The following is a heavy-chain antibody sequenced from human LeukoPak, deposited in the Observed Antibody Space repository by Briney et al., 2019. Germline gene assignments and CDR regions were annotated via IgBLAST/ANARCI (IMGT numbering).Heavy chain of an antibody. CDR1: GFTFSGSA. J-gene: IGHJ6*03. Sequence: GGSLRLSCAASGFTFSGSAVHWVRQASGKGLEWVGRIRSKANSYATAYAASVKGRFTISRDDSKNTAYLQMNSLKTEDTAVYYCTTSTAAGIDPYYYYYMDVWGKGTTVTVSS. CDR2: IRSKANSYAT. CDR3: TTSTAAGIDPYYYYYMDV. D-gene: IGHD6-13*01. V-gene: IGHV3-73*01.